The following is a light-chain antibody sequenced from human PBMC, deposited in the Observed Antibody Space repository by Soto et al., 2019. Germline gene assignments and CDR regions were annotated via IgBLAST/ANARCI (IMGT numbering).Light chain of an antibody. CDR1: SGSIASNY. J-gene: IGLJ3*02. CDR2: EDK. V-gene: IGLV6-57*01. Sequence: NFMLTQPHSVSESPGKTVTISCTRSSGSIASNYVQWYQQRPGSSPTTVIYEDKQRPSGVPNRFSGSIDSSSNSASLTISGLKTEDEADYYCQSYDSSSLWVFGGGTKLTVL. CDR3: QSYDSSSLWV.